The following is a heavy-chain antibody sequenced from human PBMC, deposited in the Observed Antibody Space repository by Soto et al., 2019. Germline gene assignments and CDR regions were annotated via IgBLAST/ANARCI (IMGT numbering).Heavy chain of an antibody. CDR3: ARLSGDHSAFFSYGMDA. D-gene: IGHD2-21*01. CDR1: GFTFDTYW. J-gene: IGHJ6*02. Sequence: PGASLRLSCAASGFTFDTYWTNWVRHAPGKGPEWLSGINSDGTISSYADSVKGRFTISRDNARNTLSLQMNSLRADDTAVYYCARLSGDHSAFFSYGMDAWGQGTTVTVSS. CDR2: INSDGTIS. V-gene: IGHV3-74*01.